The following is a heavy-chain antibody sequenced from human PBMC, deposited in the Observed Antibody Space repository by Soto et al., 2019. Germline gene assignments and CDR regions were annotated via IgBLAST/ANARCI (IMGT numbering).Heavy chain of an antibody. J-gene: IGHJ3*02. CDR3: ARGSIVATSGDAFDN. CDR2: IGTAGDT. CDR1: GFTFSSYD. Sequence: GGSLRLSCAASGFTFSSYDMHWVRQATGKGLEWVSAIGTAGDTYYPGSVKGRFTISRENAKNSLYLQMNSLRAGDTAVYYCARGSIVATSGDAFDNWGQGTMVTVSS. V-gene: IGHV3-13*01. D-gene: IGHD5-12*01.